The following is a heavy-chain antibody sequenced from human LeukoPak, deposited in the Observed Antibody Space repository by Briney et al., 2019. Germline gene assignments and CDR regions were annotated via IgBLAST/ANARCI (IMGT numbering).Heavy chain of an antibody. CDR1: GYTFTGYY. CDR2: IHPNSGGT. Sequence: GSVKVSCKASGYTFTGYYIHWVRQAPGQGLEWMAWIHPNSGGTTYAQKFQGRVTVTRDTSISTGYMDLSGLRFDDTAIYYCTREDHWGQGTLVTVSS. J-gene: IGHJ4*02. CDR3: TREDH. V-gene: IGHV1-2*02.